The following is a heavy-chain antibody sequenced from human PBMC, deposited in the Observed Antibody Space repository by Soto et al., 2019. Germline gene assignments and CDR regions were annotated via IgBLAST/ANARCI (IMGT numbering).Heavy chain of an antibody. V-gene: IGHV3-23*01. CDR3: ARFPFYEAARPIHYYYYGMDV. CDR1: GFTFSSYA. D-gene: IGHD6-6*01. CDR2: ISGSGGST. J-gene: IGHJ6*02. Sequence: EVQLLESGGGLVQPGGSLRLSCAASGFTFSSYAMSWVRQAPGKGLEWVSAISGSGGSTYYADSVKGRFTISRDNSKNTLYLQMNSLRAEDTAVYYCARFPFYEAARPIHYYYYGMDVWGQGTTVTVSS.